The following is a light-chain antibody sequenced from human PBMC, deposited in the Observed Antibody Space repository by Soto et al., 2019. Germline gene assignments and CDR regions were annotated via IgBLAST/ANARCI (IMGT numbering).Light chain of an antibody. J-gene: IGKJ5*01. V-gene: IGKV1D-12*01. CDR3: QQAKAIPVT. CDR1: HDIANW. Sequence: DIQMTQFPSSVSASVGDRVTFTCRASHDIANWVSWYQVKPGTTPQFLIYGASTSQSGVPTRFSGSGSATEFARTIRSLQPEDSGTYYCQQAKAIPVTFGQGTRL. CDR2: GAS.